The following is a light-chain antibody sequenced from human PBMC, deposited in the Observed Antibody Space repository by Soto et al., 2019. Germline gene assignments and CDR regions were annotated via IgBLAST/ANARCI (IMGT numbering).Light chain of an antibody. Sequence: EIVLTQSPATLSLSPGERATLSCRASQSVSSYLAWYQQKPGQVPRLLIYDASNRATDIPARFSGSGSGTDFTLTISSLEPEDFAVYYCQQRYNWLTFGGGTKVEIK. J-gene: IGKJ4*01. CDR1: QSVSSY. V-gene: IGKV3-11*01. CDR2: DAS. CDR3: QQRYNWLT.